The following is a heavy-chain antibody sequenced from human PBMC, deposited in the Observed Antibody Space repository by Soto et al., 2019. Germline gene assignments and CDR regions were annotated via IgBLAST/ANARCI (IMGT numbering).Heavy chain of an antibody. CDR3: ARKPRLLDS. CDR2: VSDDGSRK. Sequence: QVQLVESGGGVVRPGTSLRLSCATSGFTFSNYALHWVRQAPGKGLGWVAVVSDDGSRKNYADSVKGRCIVSRDNSRGTMYLEMNSLGREDTALYYCARKPRLLDSWGQGTLVTVSS. V-gene: IGHV3-30*11. D-gene: IGHD6-6*01. CDR1: GFTFSNYA. J-gene: IGHJ4*02.